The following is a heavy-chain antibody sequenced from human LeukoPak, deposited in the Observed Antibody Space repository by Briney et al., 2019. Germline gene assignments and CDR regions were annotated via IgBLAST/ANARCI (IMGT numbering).Heavy chain of an antibody. CDR1: GFTVSSNY. CDR3: AGVRVTTTLIDY. J-gene: IGHJ4*02. CDR2: IYSGGST. V-gene: IGHV3-53*01. Sequence: GGSLRLSCAASGFTVSSNYMSWVRQAPGKGLEWVSVIYSGGSTYYADSVRGRFTISRDNSKNTLYLQMNSLRAEDTAVYYCAGVRVTTTLIDYWGQGTLVTVSS. D-gene: IGHD4-17*01.